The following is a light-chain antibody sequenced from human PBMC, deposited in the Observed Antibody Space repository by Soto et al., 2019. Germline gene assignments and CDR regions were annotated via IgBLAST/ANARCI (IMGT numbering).Light chain of an antibody. Sequence: ENLLTQSPDTLSLSAGERATLFCRASEIINSGYLAWYQQKPGRAPRLLIYGASKRATGIPDRFSGSESGTDFTLTINSLEPEDSAVYYCQQYGRSPPFVQGTRLDIK. V-gene: IGKV3-20*01. J-gene: IGKJ5*01. CDR1: EIINSGY. CDR2: GAS. CDR3: QQYGRSPP.